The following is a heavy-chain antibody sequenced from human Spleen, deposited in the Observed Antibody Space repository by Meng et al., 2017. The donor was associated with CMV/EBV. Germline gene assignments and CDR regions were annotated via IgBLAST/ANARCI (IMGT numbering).Heavy chain of an antibody. CDR2: IIPIFGTA. J-gene: IGHJ4*02. CDR1: GGTFSSYA. D-gene: IGHD6-6*01. Sequence: QGQRVQSGAEVEKPGASVKVSCQASGGTFSSYAISWVRQAPGQGLEWMGGIIPIFGTANYAQKFQGRVTITADESTSTAYMELSSLRSEDTAVYYCARGPGGQLVQPWGQGTLVTVSS. CDR3: ARGPGGQLVQP. V-gene: IGHV1-69*12.